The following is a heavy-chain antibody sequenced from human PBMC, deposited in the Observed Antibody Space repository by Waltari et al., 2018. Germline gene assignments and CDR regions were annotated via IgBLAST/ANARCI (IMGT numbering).Heavy chain of an antibody. D-gene: IGHD6-13*01. V-gene: IGHV1-46*01. CDR1: GYTFTSYY. CDR2: INPRGGGT. CDR3: ASGAAPDYMDV. Sequence: QVQLVQSGAEVKKPGASVKVSCKASGYTFTSYYMHWVRQAPGQGLEWMGIINPRGGGTSYAQKFQGRVTMTRDTSTSTVYMELSSLRSEDTAVYYCASGAAPDYMDVWGKGTTVTVSS. J-gene: IGHJ6*03.